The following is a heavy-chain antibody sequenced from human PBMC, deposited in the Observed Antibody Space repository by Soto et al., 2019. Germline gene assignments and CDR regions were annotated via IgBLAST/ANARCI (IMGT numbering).Heavy chain of an antibody. CDR1: GGSFSGYY. D-gene: IGHD2-15*01. CDR3: ARAGYCSGGSCYSLDY. V-gene: IGHV4-34*01. J-gene: IGHJ4*02. Sequence: SETLSLTCAVYGGSFSGYYWSWIRQPPGKGLEWIGEINHSGSTNYNPSLKSRVTISVDTSKNQFSLKLSSVTAADTAVYYCARAGYCSGGSCYSLDYWGQGTLVTVSS. CDR2: INHSGST.